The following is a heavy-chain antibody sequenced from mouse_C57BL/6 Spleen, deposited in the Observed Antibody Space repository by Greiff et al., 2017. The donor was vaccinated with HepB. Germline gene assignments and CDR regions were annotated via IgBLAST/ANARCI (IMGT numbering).Heavy chain of an antibody. J-gene: IGHJ1*03. CDR2: IDPSDSET. V-gene: IGHV1-52*01. D-gene: IGHD2-3*01. CDR1: GYTFTSYW. CDR3: ARSGYDGYYRYFDV. Sequence: QVQLQQPGAELVRPGSSVKLSCKASGYTFTSYWMHWVKQRPIQGLEWIGNIDPSDSETHYNQKFKDKATLTVDKSSSTAYMQLSSLTSEDSAVYYCARSGYDGYYRYFDVWGTGTTVTVSS.